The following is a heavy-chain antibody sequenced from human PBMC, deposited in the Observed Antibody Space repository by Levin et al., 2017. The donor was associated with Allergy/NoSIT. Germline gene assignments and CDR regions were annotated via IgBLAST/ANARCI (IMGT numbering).Heavy chain of an antibody. D-gene: IGHD2-15*01. CDR3: AKNFAEGLPAYY. CDR1: GFTFSSYD. J-gene: IGHJ4*02. Sequence: PGGSLRLSCAASGFTFSSYDMHWVRQATGKGLEWVSAISGDGGYIYYADSVKGRFTISRDNSKNTLYLQMSSLGAEDTAVYYCAKNFAEGLPAYYWGQGTLVTVSS. V-gene: IGHV3-23*01. CDR2: ISGDGGYI.